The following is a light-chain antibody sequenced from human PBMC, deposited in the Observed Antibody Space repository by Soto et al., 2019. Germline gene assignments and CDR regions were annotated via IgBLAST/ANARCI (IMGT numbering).Light chain of an antibody. V-gene: IGLV2-14*01. CDR1: SSDVGGYNY. CDR3: GSYASSSTLYV. CDR2: DVS. Sequence: QSVLTQPASVSGSPGQSITISCTGTSSDVGGYNYVSWYQQHSGKAPKLMIYDVSNRPSGVSNRFSGSKSGNTASLTISGRQAEDEADYYCGSYASSSTLYVFGTGTKVTVL. J-gene: IGLJ1*01.